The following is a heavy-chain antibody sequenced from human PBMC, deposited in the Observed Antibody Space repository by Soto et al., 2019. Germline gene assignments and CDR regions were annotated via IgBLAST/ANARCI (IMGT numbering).Heavy chain of an antibody. J-gene: IGHJ5*02. D-gene: IGHD6-13*01. Sequence: QVQLVESGGGVVQPGRSLRLSCAASGFTFSSYGMHWVRQAPGKGLEWVAVISYDGSNKYYADSVKGRFTISRDNSKNTLYLQMNSLRAEDTAVYYCAKDRAAAGPPPRFGWFDPWGRGTLVTVSS. CDR1: GFTFSSYG. V-gene: IGHV3-30*18. CDR2: ISYDGSNK. CDR3: AKDRAAAGPPPRFGWFDP.